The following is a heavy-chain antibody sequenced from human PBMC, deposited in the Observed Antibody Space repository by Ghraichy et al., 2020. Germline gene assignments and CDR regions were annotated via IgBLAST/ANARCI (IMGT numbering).Heavy chain of an antibody. CDR2: IYYSGST. CDR1: GGSISSSSYY. V-gene: IGHV4-39*01. Sequence: SQTLSLTCTVSGGSISSSSYYWGWIRQPPGKGLEWIGSIYYSGSTYYNPSLKSRVTISVDTSKNQFSLKLSSVTAADTAVYYCARHRDSRLTLYYYGSGSYSPPSITNWFDPWGQGTLVTVSS. D-gene: IGHD3-10*01. CDR3: ARHRDSRLTLYYYGSGSYSPPSITNWFDP. J-gene: IGHJ5*02.